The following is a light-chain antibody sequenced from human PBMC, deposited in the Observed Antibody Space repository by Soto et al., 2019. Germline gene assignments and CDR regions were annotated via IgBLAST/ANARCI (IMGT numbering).Light chain of an antibody. V-gene: IGKV3-20*01. CDR1: QSVSSSY. CDR3: QQYGSSPT. J-gene: IGKJ1*01. Sequence: EIVLTQSPGTLSLSPGERATLSCRASQSVSSSYLAWYQQKPGQAPRLLIYVASSRATGIPDRFSGSGYGTDFTLTISRLEPEDFAVYYCQQYGSSPTFGQGTKVEIK. CDR2: VAS.